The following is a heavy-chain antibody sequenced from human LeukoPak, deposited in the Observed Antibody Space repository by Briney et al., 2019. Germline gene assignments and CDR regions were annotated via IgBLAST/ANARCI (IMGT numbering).Heavy chain of an antibody. CDR1: GYTFTSYA. J-gene: IGHJ4*02. D-gene: IGHD1-26*01. CDR3: ARETDLLYCGSYYDY. Sequence: ASVKVSCKASGYTFTSYAMHWVRQAPGQRLEWMGWINAGNGNTKYSQKFQGRVTITRDTSASTAYMELSSLRSEDTAVYYCARETDLLYCGSYYDYWGQGTLVTVSS. V-gene: IGHV1-3*01. CDR2: INAGNGNT.